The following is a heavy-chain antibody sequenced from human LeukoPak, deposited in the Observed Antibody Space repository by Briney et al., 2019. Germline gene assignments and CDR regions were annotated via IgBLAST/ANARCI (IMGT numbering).Heavy chain of an antibody. CDR1: GYTFTGYY. Sequence: APVKVSCKASGYTFTGYYMHWVRQAPRQGLEWMGWINPNSGGTNYAQKFQGRVTMTRDTSISTAYMELSRLRSDDTAVYYCARVSDYYDSSGYPFDYWGQGTLVTVSS. CDR2: INPNSGGT. CDR3: ARVSDYYDSSGYPFDY. D-gene: IGHD3-22*01. J-gene: IGHJ4*02. V-gene: IGHV1-2*02.